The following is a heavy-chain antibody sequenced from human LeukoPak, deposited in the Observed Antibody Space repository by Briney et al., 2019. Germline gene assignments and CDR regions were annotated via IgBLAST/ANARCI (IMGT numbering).Heavy chain of an antibody. CDR2: INPEKRDS. CDR3: AKKVRGPSHPLDF. J-gene: IGHJ4*02. V-gene: IGHV1-2*02. Sequence: ASVKVSCRASGYTFSGYAIHWVRQAPGQGLEWMGWINPEKRDSGYAHKFQGRVTMASDTSISTAYMELSSLRSDDTAVYYCAKKVRGPSHPLDFWGQGTLVTVSS. D-gene: IGHD5-12*01. CDR1: GYTFSGYA.